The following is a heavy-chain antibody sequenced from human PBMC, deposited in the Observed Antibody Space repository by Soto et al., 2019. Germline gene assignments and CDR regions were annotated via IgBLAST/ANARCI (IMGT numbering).Heavy chain of an antibody. CDR3: ARDLIVVPAAQDYYYYYGMDV. J-gene: IGHJ6*02. Sequence: GGSLRLSCAASGFTFSSYSMNWVRQAPGKGLEWVSSISSSSSYIYYADSVKGRFTISRDNAKNSLYLQMNSLRAEDTAVYYCARDLIVVPAAQDYYYYYGMDVWGQGTTVTVSS. D-gene: IGHD2-2*01. CDR2: ISSSSSYI. CDR1: GFTFSSYS. V-gene: IGHV3-21*01.